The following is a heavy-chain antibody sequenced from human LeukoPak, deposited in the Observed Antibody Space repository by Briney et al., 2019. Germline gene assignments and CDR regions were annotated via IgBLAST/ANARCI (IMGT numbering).Heavy chain of an antibody. D-gene: IGHD2-2*01. Sequence: PSETLSLTCTVSGGSITNYYWSWIRQPAGKGLEWIGRIYSSGSTNYNPSLTSQLTMSVDTSKNQFSLKLSSVTAADTAVYYCARAARRRIVVVPAAILDYWGQGTPVTVSS. CDR3: ARAARRRIVVVPAAILDY. CDR1: GGSITNYY. CDR2: IYSSGST. J-gene: IGHJ4*02. V-gene: IGHV4-4*07.